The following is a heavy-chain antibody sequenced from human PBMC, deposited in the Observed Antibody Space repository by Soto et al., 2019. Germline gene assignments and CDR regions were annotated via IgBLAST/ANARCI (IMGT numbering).Heavy chain of an antibody. D-gene: IGHD6-6*01. V-gene: IGHV3-33*01. CDR2: IWYDGSNK. CDR1: GFTFSSYG. J-gene: IGHJ5*02. CDR3: ARSGGMEQLVPEFDP. Sequence: QVQLVESGGGVVQPGRSLRLSYAASGFTFSSYGMHWVRQAPGKGLEWVAVIWYDGSNKYYADSVKGRFTISRDNSKNTLYLQMNSLRAEDTAVYYCARSGGMEQLVPEFDPWGQGTLVTVSS.